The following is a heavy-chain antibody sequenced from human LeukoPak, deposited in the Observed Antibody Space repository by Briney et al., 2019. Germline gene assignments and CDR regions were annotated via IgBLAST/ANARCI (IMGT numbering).Heavy chain of an antibody. CDR1: GFTFSSCE. Sequence: GGSLRLSCAASGFTFSSCEMNWVRQAPGKGLEWVSYISSSGSTIYYADSVKGRFTISRDNAKSSLYLQMNSLRAEDTAVYYCARATSYGSGSYYNDWGQGTLVTVSS. D-gene: IGHD3-10*01. J-gene: IGHJ4*02. CDR2: ISSSGSTI. CDR3: ARATSYGSGSYYND. V-gene: IGHV3-48*03.